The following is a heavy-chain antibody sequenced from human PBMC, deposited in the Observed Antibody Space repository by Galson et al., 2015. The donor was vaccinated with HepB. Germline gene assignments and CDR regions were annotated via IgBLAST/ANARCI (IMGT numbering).Heavy chain of an antibody. J-gene: IGHJ4*02. CDR2: ISGSGGST. V-gene: IGHV3-23*01. D-gene: IGHD6-19*01. Sequence: SLRLSCAAFGFTFSSYAMSWVRRVPGKGLEWVSAISGSGGSTYYADSVKVRFTISRDNSKNTLYLQMNSLRAEDTAVYYCASSIAVAGTVSYWGQGTLVTVSS. CDR3: ASSIAVAGTVSY. CDR1: GFTFSSYA.